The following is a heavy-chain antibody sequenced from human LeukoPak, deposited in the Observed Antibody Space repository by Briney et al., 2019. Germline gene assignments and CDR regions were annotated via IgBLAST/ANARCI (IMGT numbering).Heavy chain of an antibody. CDR2: ISYDGSNK. CDR1: GFTFSSYA. D-gene: IGHD3/OR15-3a*01. Sequence: GGSLRLSCAASGFTFSSYAMHWVRQAPGKGLEWVAVISYDGSNKYYADSVKGRFTISRDNSKNTLYLQMNSLRAEDTAVYYCAGDGTGFWTKYYFDYWGQGTLVTVSS. CDR3: AGDGTGFWTKYYFDY. V-gene: IGHV3-30*04. J-gene: IGHJ4*02.